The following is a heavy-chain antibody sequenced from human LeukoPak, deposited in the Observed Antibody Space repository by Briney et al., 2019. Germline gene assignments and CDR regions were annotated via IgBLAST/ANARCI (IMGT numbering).Heavy chain of an antibody. J-gene: IGHJ3*02. CDR1: GFSISSGYY. Sequence: PSETLSLTCAVSGFSISSGYYWGWIRPPPGKGLEWIGSIYHSGSTYYNPSLKSRVTIYVYTSKNHFSLKLRPVTAPAPHLYYCASSLWIQLLAFDIWGQGTMVTVSS. CDR3: ASSLWIQLLAFDI. V-gene: IGHV4-38-2*01. CDR2: IYHSGST. D-gene: IGHD5-18*01.